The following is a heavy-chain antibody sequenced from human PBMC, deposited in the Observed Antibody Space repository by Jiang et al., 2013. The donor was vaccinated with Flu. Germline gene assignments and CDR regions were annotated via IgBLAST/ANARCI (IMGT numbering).Heavy chain of an antibody. Sequence: GPGLVKASQTLSLTCTVSSGSISSGDYYWSWIRQPPGKGLEWIGYIYYTGTTDSNPSLESRVDLSIDTAKNQFSLNLRAVTAADTAEYYCVAATSVTMWAFEIWGQGT. J-gene: IGHJ3*02. CDR2: IYYTGTT. CDR3: VAATSVTMWAFEI. V-gene: IGHV4-30-4*01. CDR1: SGSISSGDYY. D-gene: IGHD3-10*02.